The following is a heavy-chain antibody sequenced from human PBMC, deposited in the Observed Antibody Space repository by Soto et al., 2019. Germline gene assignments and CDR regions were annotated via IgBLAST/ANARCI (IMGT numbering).Heavy chain of an antibody. CDR2: IYHSGST. D-gene: IGHD2-15*01. J-gene: IGHJ5*02. V-gene: IGHV4-4*02. CDR3: ARDGGGGYCSGGSCYRDWFDP. CDR1: GGSISSSNW. Sequence: KPSETLSLTCAVSGGSISSSNWWSWVRQPPGKGLEWIGEIYHSGSTNYNPSLKSRVTISVDKSKSQFSLKLSSVTAADTAVYYCARDGGGGYCSGGSCYRDWFDPWGQGTLVTVSS.